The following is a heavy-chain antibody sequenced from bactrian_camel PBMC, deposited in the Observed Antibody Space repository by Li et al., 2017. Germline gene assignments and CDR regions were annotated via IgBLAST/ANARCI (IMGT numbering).Heavy chain of an antibody. CDR2: IDSRGMT. Sequence: HVQLVESGGGLVQPGGSLRLSCAASGYTYNRNCMAWFRQAPGKGREGVAAIDSRGMTAYGDSVKGRFSISRDNTRNTVVYLQMNNLKPEDTAMYYCAAEALLGGLTAIRALSDMTGLGHWGQGTQVTV. D-gene: IGHD8*01. J-gene: IGHJ6*01. CDR3: AAEALLGGLTAIRALSDMTGLGH. CDR1: GYTYNRNC. V-gene: IGHV3S53*01.